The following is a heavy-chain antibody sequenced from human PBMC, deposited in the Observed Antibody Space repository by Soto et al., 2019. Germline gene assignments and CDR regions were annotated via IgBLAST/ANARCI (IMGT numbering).Heavy chain of an antibody. CDR1: GFTFSSYA. V-gene: IGHV3-23*01. CDR3: AQVTPYRLDGSGTYGMDV. CDR2: ISGSGGST. Sequence: EVQLLESGGGLVQPGGSLRLSCAASGFTFSSYAMSWVRQAPGKGLEWVSAISGSGGSTYYADSVKGRFTISRDNSKNTRYLQMNSLRAEDTAVYYCAQVTPYRLDGSGTYGMDVWGQGSTVTVSS. J-gene: IGHJ6*02. D-gene: IGHD3-10*01.